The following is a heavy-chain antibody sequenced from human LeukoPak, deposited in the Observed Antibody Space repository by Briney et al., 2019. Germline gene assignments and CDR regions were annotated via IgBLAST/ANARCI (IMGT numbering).Heavy chain of an antibody. Sequence: ASVKVSCKASGGTFSSYTISWVRQAPGQGLEWMGRIIPILGIANYAQKFQVRVTITADKSTSTAYMELSSLRSEDTAVYYCARATVVTQLDYWGQGTLVTVSS. CDR1: GGTFSSYT. J-gene: IGHJ4*02. V-gene: IGHV1-69*02. CDR2: IIPILGIA. CDR3: ARATVVTQLDY. D-gene: IGHD4-23*01.